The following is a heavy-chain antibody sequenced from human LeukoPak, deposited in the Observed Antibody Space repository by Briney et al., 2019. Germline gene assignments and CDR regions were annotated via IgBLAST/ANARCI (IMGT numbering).Heavy chain of an antibody. CDR3: VRHTRRSPGDY. D-gene: IGHD1-26*01. CDR2: IRDDGSDK. Sequence: GGSLRLSCAASGFTFSSYWMTWVRQAPGKGLEWMANIRDDGSDKYYVDSVKGRSTISRDNAQNTLLLQMDSLRVEDTAVYYCVRHTRRSPGDYWGQGTLVTVST. J-gene: IGHJ4*02. CDR1: GFTFSSYW. V-gene: IGHV3-7*01.